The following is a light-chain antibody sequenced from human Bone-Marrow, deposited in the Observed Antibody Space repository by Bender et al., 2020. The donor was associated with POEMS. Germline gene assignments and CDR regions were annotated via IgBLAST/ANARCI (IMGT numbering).Light chain of an antibody. Sequence: SYELTQPPSVSVSPGQTASITCSGYKLGDKNACWYQQRPGQTPVLVIYQDRERPSGIPERFSGSYSGNTVTLTISGAQAMDEADYYSQAWDSNIVVFGGVTKVTV. CDR2: QDR. CDR1: KLGDKN. V-gene: IGLV3-1*01. J-gene: IGLJ2*01. CDR3: QAWDSNIVV.